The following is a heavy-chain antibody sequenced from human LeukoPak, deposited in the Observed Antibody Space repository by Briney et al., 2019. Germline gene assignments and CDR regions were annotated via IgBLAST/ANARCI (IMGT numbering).Heavy chain of an antibody. V-gene: IGHV1-2*02. D-gene: IGHD6-19*01. CDR2: INPNSGGT. J-gene: IGHJ4*02. Sequence: ASVKVSCKASGYTFTGYYMHWVRQAPGQGLEWMGWINPNSGGTNYAQKFQGRVTMTRDMSISTAYMELSRLRSDDTAVYYCAREIAVAGTFGYWGQGTLVTVSS. CDR3: AREIAVAGTFGY. CDR1: GYTFTGYY.